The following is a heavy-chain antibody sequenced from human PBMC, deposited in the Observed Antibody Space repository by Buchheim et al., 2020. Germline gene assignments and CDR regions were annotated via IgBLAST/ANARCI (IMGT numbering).Heavy chain of an antibody. CDR3: ARLRRKQLVDY. CDR1: VGSISSYY. V-gene: IGHV4-59*08. D-gene: IGHD6-6*01. CDR2: IYYSGST. Sequence: QVQLQESGPGLVKPSETLSLTCTVSVGSISSYYWSWIRQPPGKGVEWIGYIYYSGSTNYNPSLKSRVTISVDTTKNQFSLKLSSVTAADTAVYYCARLRRKQLVDYWGQGTL. J-gene: IGHJ4*02.